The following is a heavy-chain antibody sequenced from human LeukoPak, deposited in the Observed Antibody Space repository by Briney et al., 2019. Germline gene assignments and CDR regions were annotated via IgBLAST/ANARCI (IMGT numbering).Heavy chain of an antibody. CDR2: ISTYNGNT. Sequence: ASVKVSCKASGYTFTNYGISWVRQAPGQGLEWMGWISTYNGNTNYAQKLQGRVTMTTDTSTSTAYMELRSLRSDDTAVYYCARSGNYYSDSSGYLFDPWGQGTLVTVSS. D-gene: IGHD3-22*01. V-gene: IGHV1-18*01. CDR1: GYTFTNYG. J-gene: IGHJ5*02. CDR3: ARSGNYYSDSSGYLFDP.